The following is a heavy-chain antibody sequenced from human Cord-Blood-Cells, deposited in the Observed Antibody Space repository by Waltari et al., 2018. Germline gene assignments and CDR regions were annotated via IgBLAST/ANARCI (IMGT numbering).Heavy chain of an antibody. CDR1: GFTFRSYA. V-gene: IGHV3-30-3*01. J-gene: IGHJ4*02. CDR3: ARGASFDY. CDR2: ISYDGSNK. Sequence: QVQLVESGGGVVQPGRSLRLSCAASGFTFRSYAMHWVRQAPGKGLEWVAVISYDGSNKYYADSVKGRFTISRDNSKNTLYLQMNSLRAEDTAVYYCARGASFDYWGQGTLVTVSS.